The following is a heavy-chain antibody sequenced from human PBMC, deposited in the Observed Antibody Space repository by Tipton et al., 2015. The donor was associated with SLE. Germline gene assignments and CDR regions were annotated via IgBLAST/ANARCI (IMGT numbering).Heavy chain of an antibody. CDR3: ARDRVGGGGHFDY. J-gene: IGHJ4*02. Sequence: TLSLTCAVSGFSISSGSYWAWIRQPPGKGLEWIGTIYHTGTTYYKPSLNSRVTISVDPSKNQLSLKLSSVAAADTAVYYCARDRVGGGGHFDYWGQGTLVTVSS. D-gene: IGHD2-15*01. V-gene: IGHV4-38-2*02. CDR1: GFSISSGSY. CDR2: IYHTGTT.